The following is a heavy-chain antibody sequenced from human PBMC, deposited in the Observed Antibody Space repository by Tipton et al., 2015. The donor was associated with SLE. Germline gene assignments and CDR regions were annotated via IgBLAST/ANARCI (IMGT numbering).Heavy chain of an antibody. D-gene: IGHD3-16*01. CDR3: ARGRGGEFLDY. CDR2: IWYDGSNK. V-gene: IGHV3-33*01. J-gene: IGHJ4*02. Sequence: SLRLSCAASGFTFSTSAMHWVRQAPGKGLEGVAVIWYDGSNKFYADSVKGRFTISRDNSKNTVSLQMNGLRVEDTAVYFCARGRGGEFLDYWGQGTLVTVSS. CDR1: GFTFSTSA.